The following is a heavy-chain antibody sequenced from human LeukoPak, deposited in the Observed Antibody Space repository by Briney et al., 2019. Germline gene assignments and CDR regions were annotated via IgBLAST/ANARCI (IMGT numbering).Heavy chain of an antibody. CDR3: ATRSSNAYGLTYYGMDV. CDR2: FDPEDGET. D-gene: IGHD3-10*01. J-gene: IGHJ6*04. Sequence: ASVKVSCKVSGCTLTELSMHWVRQAPGKGLEWMGGFDPEDGETIYAQKFQGRVTMTEDTSTDTAYMELSSLRSEDTAVYYCATRSSNAYGLTYYGMDVWGKGTTVTVSS. CDR1: GCTLTELS. V-gene: IGHV1-24*01.